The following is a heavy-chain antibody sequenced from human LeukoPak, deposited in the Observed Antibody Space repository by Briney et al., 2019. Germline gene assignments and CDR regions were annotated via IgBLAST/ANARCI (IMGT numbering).Heavy chain of an antibody. J-gene: IGHJ4*02. CDR1: GFTFSTYA. Sequence: GGSLRLSCAASGFTFSTYAMDWVRQAPGKGLEWVSGISGSGGTTYYADSVKGRFTISRDNSKNTLYLQMNTLRAEDTAVYYCAKGGGYSNGLFDSWGQGTLVTVSS. CDR3: AKGGGYSNGLFDS. V-gene: IGHV3-23*01. D-gene: IGHD6-19*01. CDR2: ISGSGGTT.